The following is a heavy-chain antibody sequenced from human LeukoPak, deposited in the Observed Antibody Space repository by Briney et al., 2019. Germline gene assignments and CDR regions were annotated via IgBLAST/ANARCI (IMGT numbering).Heavy chain of an antibody. J-gene: IGHJ4*02. CDR1: RFNLSSCG. CDR3: ASPTALEFDY. D-gene: IGHD1-1*01. CDR2: ISHDGSNK. Sequence: PGGSLRLSCAASRFNLSSCGMHWVRQAPGKGLEWVAVISHDGSNKYYADSVKGRFTISRDNSKNTLYLQMNSLRAEDTAVYYCASPTALEFDYWGQGTLVTVSS. V-gene: IGHV3-30*03.